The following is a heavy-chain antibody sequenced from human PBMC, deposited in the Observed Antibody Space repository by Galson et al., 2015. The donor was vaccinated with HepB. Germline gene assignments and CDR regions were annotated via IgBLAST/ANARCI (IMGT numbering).Heavy chain of an antibody. CDR1: GFTFKNYG. CDR3: ARDADTNIRYSKFDY. D-gene: IGHD1-26*01. J-gene: IGHJ4*02. Sequence: SLRLSCAASGFTFKNYGIHWVRQAPGKGLEWVAVICYDGSNKYYADSVRGRFTISRDNSKNTLYLQMNSLRAEDTAVYYCARDADTNIRYSKFDYWGQGSLVTVSS. V-gene: IGHV3-33*01. CDR2: ICYDGSNK.